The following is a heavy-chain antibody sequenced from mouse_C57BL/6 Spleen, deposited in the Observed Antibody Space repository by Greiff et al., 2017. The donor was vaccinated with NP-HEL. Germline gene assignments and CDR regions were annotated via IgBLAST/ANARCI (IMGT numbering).Heavy chain of an antibody. CDR1: GYTFTDYY. J-gene: IGHJ2*01. CDR3: ARGGGYYVFDY. V-gene: IGHV1-26*01. CDR2: INPNNGGT. Sequence: EVQLQQSGPELVKPGASVKISCKASGYTFTDYYMNWVQQSHGKSLEWIGDINPNNGGTSYNQKFKGKATLTVDKSSSTAYMELRSLTSEDSAVYYCARGGGYYVFDYWGQGTTLTVSS. D-gene: IGHD2-3*01.